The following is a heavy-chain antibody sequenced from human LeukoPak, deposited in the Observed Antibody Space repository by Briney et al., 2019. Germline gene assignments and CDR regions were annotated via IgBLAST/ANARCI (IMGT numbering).Heavy chain of an antibody. V-gene: IGHV3-20*04. D-gene: IGHD3-10*01. Sequence: PGGSLRLSCVASGFTFDDYGMSWVRHVRGKGLEWVSGIVRNGGGTVYADSVKGRFTISRDNAENSLYLQMNSLRADDTALYYCVRGFRGGPFDYWGQGTLVTASS. CDR3: VRGFRGGPFDY. CDR2: IVRNGGGT. CDR1: GFTFDDYG. J-gene: IGHJ4*02.